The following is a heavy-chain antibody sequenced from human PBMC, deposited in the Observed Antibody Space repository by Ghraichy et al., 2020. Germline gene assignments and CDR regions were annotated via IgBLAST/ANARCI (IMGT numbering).Heavy chain of an antibody. CDR2: ISSSGSTI. J-gene: IGHJ3*02. D-gene: IGHD2-2*03. V-gene: IGHV3-48*03. CDR3: AREDGYCGSTSCPHDAFDI. Sequence: GESLNISCAASGFTFSSYEMNWVRQAPGKGLEWVSYISSSGSTIYYADSVKGRFTISRDNAKNSLYLQMNSLRAEDTAVYYCAREDGYCGSTSCPHDAFDIWGQGTMVTVSS. CDR1: GFTFSSYE.